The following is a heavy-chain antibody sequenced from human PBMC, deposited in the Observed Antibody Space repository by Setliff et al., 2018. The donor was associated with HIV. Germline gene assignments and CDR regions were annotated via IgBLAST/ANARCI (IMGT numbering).Heavy chain of an antibody. J-gene: IGHJ3*02. Sequence: GASVKVSCKASGGTFSSYAISWVRQAPGQGLEWMGRIIPIFGTANYAQKFQGRVTITADKSTSTAYMELSSLRSEDTAVYYCAHMATQWDGFDIWGQGTMVTVSS. CDR2: IIPIFGTA. CDR3: AHMATQWDGFDI. D-gene: IGHD2-8*01. CDR1: GGTFSSYA. V-gene: IGHV1-69*06.